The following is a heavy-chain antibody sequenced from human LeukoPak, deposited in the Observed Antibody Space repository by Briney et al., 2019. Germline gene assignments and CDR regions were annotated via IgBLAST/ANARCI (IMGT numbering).Heavy chain of an antibody. Sequence: GGSLRLSCAASGFTFSSYEMNWVRQAPGKGLEWVSYISSSGSTIYYADSVKGRFTISRDNAKNSLYLQMNSLRAEDTAVHYCAELGITMIGGVWGKGTTVTISS. CDR3: AELGITMIGGV. D-gene: IGHD3-10*02. J-gene: IGHJ6*04. CDR2: ISSSGSTI. V-gene: IGHV3-48*03. CDR1: GFTFSSYE.